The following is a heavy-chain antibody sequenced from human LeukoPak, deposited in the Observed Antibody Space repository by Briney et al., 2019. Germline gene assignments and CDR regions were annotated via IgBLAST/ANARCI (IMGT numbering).Heavy chain of an antibody. CDR2: IYYSGST. V-gene: IGHV4-31*03. J-gene: IGHJ4*02. D-gene: IGHD3-16*01. CDR3: ARFGGLAADY. CDR1: GGSMSRGGYY. Sequence: PSETLSLTCTVSGGSMSRGGYYWSWLRQHPGKGLEWIGYIYYSGSTYYNPSLKSRVTIPVDTSKNQFSLKLSSVTAADTAVYYCARFGGLAADYWGQGTLVTVSS.